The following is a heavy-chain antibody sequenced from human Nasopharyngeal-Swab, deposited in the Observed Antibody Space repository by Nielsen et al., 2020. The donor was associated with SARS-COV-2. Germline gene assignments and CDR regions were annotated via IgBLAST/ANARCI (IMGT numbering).Heavy chain of an antibody. J-gene: IGHJ4*02. CDR1: GFTFSSYA. Sequence: GSLKISCAASGFTFSSYAMSWVRHAPGKGLEWVSAISGSGGSTYYADSVKGRFTISRDNSKNTLYLQMNSLRAEDTAVYYCAKADVLLWFGELSLDYWGQGTLVTVSS. D-gene: IGHD3-10*01. CDR3: AKADVLLWFGELSLDY. V-gene: IGHV3-23*01. CDR2: ISGSGGST.